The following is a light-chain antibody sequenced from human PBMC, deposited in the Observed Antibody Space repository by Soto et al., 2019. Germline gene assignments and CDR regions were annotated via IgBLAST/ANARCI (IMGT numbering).Light chain of an antibody. CDR3: QQYNSYSWT. Sequence: DIQMTHSPSSLSASVGDRVTITCRASQGISNYLAWYQQKPGKAPKLLIYDASSLKSGVPSRFSGSGSGTEFTLTISSLQPDDFATYYCQQYNSYSWTFGQGTKVDIK. V-gene: IGKV1-16*01. CDR2: DAS. J-gene: IGKJ1*01. CDR1: QGISNY.